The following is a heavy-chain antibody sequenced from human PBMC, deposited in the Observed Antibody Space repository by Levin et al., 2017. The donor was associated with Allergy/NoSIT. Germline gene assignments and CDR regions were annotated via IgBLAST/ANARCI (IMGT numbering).Heavy chain of an antibody. CDR2: ISSDGRKK. D-gene: IGHD6-19*01. CDR3: AKDVYGSGWYPHGNDAFER. Sequence: QAGGSLRLSCAASGFTFSSYGMHWVRQAPGKGLEWVSVISSDGRKKFYADSVKRRFTISSDNSKNTLDLQMNILRAEDTAVYYCAKDVYGSGWYPHGNDAFERWGQGTKVAVSS. J-gene: IGHJ3*02. V-gene: IGHV3-30*18. CDR1: GFTFSSYG.